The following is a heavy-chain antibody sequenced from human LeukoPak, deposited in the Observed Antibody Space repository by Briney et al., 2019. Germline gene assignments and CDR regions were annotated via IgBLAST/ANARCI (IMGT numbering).Heavy chain of an antibody. D-gene: IGHD6-13*01. CDR1: GGSISSGGYS. CDR3: AGGYSSSWYFDF. Sequence: SQTLSLTCAVSGGSISSGGYSWSWIRQPPGKGLEWIGYIYHSGSTYYNPSLKSRVTISVDRSKNQFSLKLSSVTAADTAVYYCAGGYSSSWYFDFWGQGTLVTVSS. J-gene: IGHJ4*02. V-gene: IGHV4-30-2*01. CDR2: IYHSGST.